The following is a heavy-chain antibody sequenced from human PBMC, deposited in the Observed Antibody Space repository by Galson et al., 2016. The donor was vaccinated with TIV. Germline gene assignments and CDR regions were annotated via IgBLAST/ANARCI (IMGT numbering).Heavy chain of an antibody. CDR2: ISYDGSIE. J-gene: IGHJ4*02. CDR3: ARDGSKVLLFLEWLFHLDY. Sequence: SLRLSCAASGFTFSSYVMHWVRQAPGKGLEWVAVISYDGSIENYADSLKGRFTISRDNSKNTLYLQIHSLRAEDTAVYYCARDGSKVLLFLEWLFHLDYWGQGTLVTVSS. D-gene: IGHD3-3*01. CDR1: GFTFSSYV. V-gene: IGHV3-30*04.